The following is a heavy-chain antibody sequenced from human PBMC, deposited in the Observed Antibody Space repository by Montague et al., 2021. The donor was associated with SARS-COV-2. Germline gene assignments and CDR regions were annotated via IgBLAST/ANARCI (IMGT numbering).Heavy chain of an antibody. CDR1: GYSFTSYW. CDR2: IDPSDSYT. V-gene: IGHV5-10-1*01. J-gene: IGHJ6*02. Sequence: QSVAEVKTPGESLRISCKGSGYSFTSYWISWVRQMPGKGLEWMGRIDPSDSYTNYSPSFQGHVTISADKSISTAYLQWSSLKASDTAMYYCARLRAAGFNYYYGMDVWGQGTTVTVSS. D-gene: IGHD6-13*01. CDR3: ARLRAAGFNYYYGMDV.